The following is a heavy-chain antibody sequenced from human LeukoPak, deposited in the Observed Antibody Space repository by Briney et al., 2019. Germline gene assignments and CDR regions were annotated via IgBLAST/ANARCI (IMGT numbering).Heavy chain of an antibody. CDR2: INHSGST. J-gene: IGHJ5*02. CDR3: ARASYDYVWGSYSRNWFDP. D-gene: IGHD3-16*01. CDR1: GGSLSGYY. V-gene: IGHV4-34*01. Sequence: SETLSLTCAVYGGSLSGYYWSWIRQPPGKGLEWIGEINHSGSTNYNPSLKSRVTISVDTSKNQFSLKLSSVTAADTAVYYCARASYDYVWGSYSRNWFDPWGQGTLVTVSS.